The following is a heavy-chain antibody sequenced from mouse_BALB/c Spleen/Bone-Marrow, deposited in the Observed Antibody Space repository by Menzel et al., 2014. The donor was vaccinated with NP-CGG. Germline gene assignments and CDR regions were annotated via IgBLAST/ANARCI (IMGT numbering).Heavy chain of an antibody. J-gene: IGHJ2*01. Sequence: EVKLMESGGGLVQPGGSLKPSCAASGFDFSRYWMSWVRQAPGKGLEWIGEINPDSSTINYTPSLKDKFIISRDNAKNTLYPQMSKVRSEDTALYYCARQGYYGYSDYWGQGTTLTVSS. V-gene: IGHV4-1*02. CDR1: GFDFSRYW. D-gene: IGHD1-2*01. CDR2: INPDSSTI. CDR3: ARQGYYGYSDY.